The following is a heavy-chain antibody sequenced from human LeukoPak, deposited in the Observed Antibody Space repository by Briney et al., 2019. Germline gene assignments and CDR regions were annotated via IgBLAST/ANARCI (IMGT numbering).Heavy chain of an antibody. CDR2: IYYSGST. J-gene: IGHJ5*02. CDR1: GGSISSSSYY. Sequence: SETLSLTCTVSGGSISSSSYYWGWIRQPPGKGLEWIGSIYYSGSTYYNPSLKSRVTISVDTSKNQFSLKLSSVTAADTAVYYCAKVSPKYDIVVVPAEDDPWGQGTLVTVSS. CDR3: AKVSPKYDIVVVPAEDDP. D-gene: IGHD2-2*01. V-gene: IGHV4-39*01.